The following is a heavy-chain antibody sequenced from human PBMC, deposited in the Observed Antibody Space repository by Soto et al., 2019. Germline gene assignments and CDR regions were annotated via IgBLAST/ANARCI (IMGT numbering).Heavy chain of an antibody. CDR1: GFTVSSNY. CDR3: ARGXXXXYYYGMDV. V-gene: IGHV3-53*04. Sequence: EVQLVESGGGLVQPGGSLRLSCAASGFTVSSNYMSWVRQAPGKGLEWVSVIYSGGSTYYADSVKGRFTISRHNSKNTLYLQKNSLRAEDTAVYYCARGXXXXYYYGMDVWGQGTTVTVSS. J-gene: IGHJ6*02. CDR2: IYSGGST.